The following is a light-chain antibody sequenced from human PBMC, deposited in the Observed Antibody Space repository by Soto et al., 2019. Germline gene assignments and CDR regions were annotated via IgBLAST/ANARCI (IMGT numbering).Light chain of an antibody. CDR3: VLYMGSGISV. CDR1: SGSVSTSYY. CDR2: STN. J-gene: IGLJ3*02. Sequence: QTVVTQEPSFSVSPGGTVTLTCGLSSGSVSTSYYPSWYQQTPGQAPRTFIYSTNTRSSGVPDRFSGSILGNKAALTITGAQADDESDYYCVLYMGSGISVFGGGTKVTVL. V-gene: IGLV8-61*01.